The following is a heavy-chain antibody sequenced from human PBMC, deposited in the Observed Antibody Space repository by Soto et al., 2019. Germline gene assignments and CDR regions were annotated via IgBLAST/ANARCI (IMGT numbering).Heavy chain of an antibody. CDR3: AAGYSSSWYRIDY. CDR1: GYTFTSYA. V-gene: IGHV1-3*05. CDR2: INAGNGNT. Sequence: QVQLVQSGAEEKKPGASVKVSCKASGYTFTSYAMHWVRQAPGQRLEWMGWINAGNGNTKYSQKFQGRVTITRDTSASTAYMELRSLRSEDTAVYYCAAGYSSSWYRIDYWGQGTLVTVSS. J-gene: IGHJ4*02. D-gene: IGHD6-13*01.